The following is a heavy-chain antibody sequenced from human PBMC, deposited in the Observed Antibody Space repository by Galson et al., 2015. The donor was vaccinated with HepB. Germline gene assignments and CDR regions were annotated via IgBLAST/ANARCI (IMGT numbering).Heavy chain of an antibody. CDR3: ATGAGRQVNWFDP. CDR2: IVPIFGTP. J-gene: IGHJ5*02. CDR1: GDTFDSSS. D-gene: IGHD6-19*01. V-gene: IGHV1-69*01. Sequence: SCKGSGDTFDSSSINWLRQAPGRGLQWMGRIVPIFGTPTYAQNFQDRVTITADDSTKTVYMELTSLRSDDTAVYYCATGAGRQVNWFDPWGQGTPVIVSS.